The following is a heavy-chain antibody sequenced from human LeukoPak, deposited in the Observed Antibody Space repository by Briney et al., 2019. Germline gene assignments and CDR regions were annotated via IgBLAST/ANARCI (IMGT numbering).Heavy chain of an antibody. D-gene: IGHD3-22*01. J-gene: IGHJ5*02. CDR2: IYYSGST. V-gene: IGHV4-39*01. CDR3: ARPRRDYYDSSGYYYTHNWFDP. CDR1: GGSISSSSYY. Sequence: PSETLSLTCTVSGGSISSSSYYWGWIRQPPGKGLEWIGGIYYSGSTYYNPSLKSRVTISVDTSKNQFSLKLSSVTAADTAVYYCARPRRDYYDSSGYYYTHNWFDPWGQGTLVTVSS.